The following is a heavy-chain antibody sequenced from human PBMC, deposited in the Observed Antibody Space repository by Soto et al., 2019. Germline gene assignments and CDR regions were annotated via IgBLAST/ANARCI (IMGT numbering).Heavy chain of an antibody. Sequence: QVQLVESGGGVGQPGRSLRLSCAASGFSFRNYGMHWVRQAPGKGLEWVAVIAVDGSNKYYADSVKGRFAISRDNPKNTLDLQMICVRPEDSAIYYCAKDIQSYSYGMDVWGQGITVTVSS. J-gene: IGHJ6*02. CDR1: GFSFRNYG. D-gene: IGHD2-21*01. V-gene: IGHV3-30*18. CDR3: AKDIQSYSYGMDV. CDR2: IAVDGSNK.